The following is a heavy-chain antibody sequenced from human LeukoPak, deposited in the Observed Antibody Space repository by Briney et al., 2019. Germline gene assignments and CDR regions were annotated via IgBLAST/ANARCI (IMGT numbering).Heavy chain of an antibody. CDR1: GFTFSSYT. CDR3: ARVGFRAYDFWSGYYPHYFDY. CDR2: ISTSSIYI. V-gene: IGHV3-21*01. J-gene: IGHJ4*02. D-gene: IGHD3-3*01. Sequence: GGSLRLSCAASGFTFSSYTMNWVRQAPGKGLEWVSSISTSSIYIYYADSVKGRFTISRDNAKNSLYLQMNSLRAEDTAVYYCARVGFRAYDFWSGYYPHYFDYWGQGTLVTVSS.